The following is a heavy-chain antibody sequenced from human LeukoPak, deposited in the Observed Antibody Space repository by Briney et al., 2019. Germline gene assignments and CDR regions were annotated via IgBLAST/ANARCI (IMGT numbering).Heavy chain of an antibody. J-gene: IGHJ4*02. CDR3: ARRLRRTHYFDY. Sequence: PSETLSLTCAVSGGSISSSSSTWAWIRQPPGKGLEWIGSIYNSVSTYYNPSLESRITVSVDTSKNQLSLKLSSVTAADTAVYYCARRLRRTHYFDYWGQGTLVTVSS. CDR2: IYNSVST. V-gene: IGHV4-39*01. D-gene: IGHD1/OR15-1a*01. CDR1: GGSISSSSST.